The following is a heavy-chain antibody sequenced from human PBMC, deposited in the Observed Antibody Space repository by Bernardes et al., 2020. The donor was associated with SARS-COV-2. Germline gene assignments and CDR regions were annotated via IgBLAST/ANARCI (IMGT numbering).Heavy chain of an antibody. V-gene: IGHV3-23*01. D-gene: IGHD6-13*01. CDR2: ISGTGRT. CDR1: RFTFSNYA. J-gene: IGHJ6*02. Sequence: GGSLRLSCAASRFTFSNYAMSWVRQAPGKGLEWVSDISGTGRTYYADSVKGRFTISRDNSKNKLYLEMNSLRAEDTAVSYCAKELAIGSSWRDYSYSFGLDVWGQGTTVTVSS. CDR3: AKELAIGSSWRDYSYSFGLDV.